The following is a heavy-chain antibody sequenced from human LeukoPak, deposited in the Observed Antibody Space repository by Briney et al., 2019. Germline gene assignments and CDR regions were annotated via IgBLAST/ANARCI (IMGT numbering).Heavy chain of an antibody. D-gene: IGHD3-22*01. CDR2: ISYDGGNE. CDR3: ARAMGFYDSSGYRYYCDY. V-gene: IGHV3-30-3*01. CDR1: GFTSNSYA. J-gene: IGHJ4*02. Sequence: GGSLRLSCIASGFTSNSYAMHWVRQAPGKGLEWVAVISYDGGNENYADSLKGRFTISRDNSKNTLYLQMNSLRAEDSAVYYCARAMGFYDSSGYRYYCDYWGQGTLVTVSS.